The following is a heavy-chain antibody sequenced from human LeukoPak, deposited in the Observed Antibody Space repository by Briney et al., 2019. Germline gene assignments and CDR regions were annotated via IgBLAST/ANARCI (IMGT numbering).Heavy chain of an antibody. J-gene: IGHJ3*02. CDR3: ARGGGGYCSSTSCMGFIYDAFDI. V-gene: IGHV4-4*07. CDR2: IYTSGST. D-gene: IGHD2-2*01. CDR1: GGSISSYY. Sequence: SETLSLTCTVSGGSISSYYWSWIRQPAGKGLEWIGRIYTSGSTNYNPSLKSRVTMSVDTSKKQISLKLSSVTAADTAVYYCARGGGGYCSSTSCMGFIYDAFDIWGQGTMVTVSS.